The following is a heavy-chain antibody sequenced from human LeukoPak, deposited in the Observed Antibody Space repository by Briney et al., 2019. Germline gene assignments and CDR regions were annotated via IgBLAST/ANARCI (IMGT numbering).Heavy chain of an antibody. D-gene: IGHD3-9*01. CDR3: ARNGRHYDILTGYYNVPGDY. J-gene: IGHJ4*02. V-gene: IGHV1-2*06. Sequence: ASVKVSCKASGYTFTGYYMHWVRQAPGQGLEWMGRINPNSGGTCYAQKFQGRVTMTRDTSISTAYMELSRLRSDDTAVYYCARNGRHYDILTGYYNVPGDYWGQGTLVTVSS. CDR2: INPNSGGT. CDR1: GYTFTGYY.